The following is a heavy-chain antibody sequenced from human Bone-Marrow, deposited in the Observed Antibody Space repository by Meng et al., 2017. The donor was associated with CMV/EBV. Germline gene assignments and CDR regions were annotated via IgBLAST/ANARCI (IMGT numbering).Heavy chain of an antibody. D-gene: IGHD2-2*01. J-gene: IGHJ5*02. Sequence: SETLSLTCAVSGGSISSSNWWSWVRQPPGKGLEWIGEIYHSGSTNYNPSLKSRVTISVDKSKNQFSLKLSSVTAADTAVYYCSTYHCSSTTCYIPWGQGTLVTVSS. CDR3: STYHCSSTTCYIP. CDR1: GGSISSSNW. V-gene: IGHV4-4*02. CDR2: IYHSGST.